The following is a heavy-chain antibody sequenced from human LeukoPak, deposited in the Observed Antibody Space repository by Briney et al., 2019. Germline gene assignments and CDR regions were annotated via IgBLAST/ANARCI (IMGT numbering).Heavy chain of an antibody. CDR3: ARGVGAADFDY. CDR2: IYTNGNT. D-gene: IGHD1-26*01. V-gene: IGHV4-61*02. CDR1: GGSINSGGYY. Sequence: SQTLSLTCTVSGGSINSGGYYWSWIRQPAGKGLEWIGRIYTNGNTNYNPSLKSRVTMSIDTSKNQFSLKLISVSAADTAVYYCARGVGAADFDYWGQGTLVTVSS. J-gene: IGHJ4*02.